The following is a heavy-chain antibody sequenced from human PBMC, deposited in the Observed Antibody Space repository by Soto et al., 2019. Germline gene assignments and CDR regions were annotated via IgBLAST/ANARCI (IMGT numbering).Heavy chain of an antibody. D-gene: IGHD3-3*01. CDR2: ISSSSSTI. CDR1: GFTFSSNS. CDR3: ARVIWSGHLTSDL. V-gene: IGHV3-48*02. J-gene: IGHJ5*02. Sequence: EVQVVESGGGLVQPGGSLRLSCAASGFTFSSNSMNWVRQAPGKGLEWISYISSSSSTIYAGSVKSRCTISRNNAKLSLYLQMDSLTDEDSAVYYCARVIWSGHLTSDLWGQGTLVTVSS.